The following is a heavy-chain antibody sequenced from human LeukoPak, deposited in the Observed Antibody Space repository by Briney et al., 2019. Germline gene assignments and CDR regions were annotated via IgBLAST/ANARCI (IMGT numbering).Heavy chain of an antibody. J-gene: IGHJ4*02. CDR2: ISYDGSNK. CDR1: GLTSSSYG. Sequence: GRSLRLSCEASGLTSSSYGMHWVRQAPGKGLEWVAVISYDGSNKYYADPVKGRFTISRDNSKNTLYLQMNSLRAEDTAVYYCAKDHTRWGSYRTDYWGQGTLVTVSS. V-gene: IGHV3-30*18. D-gene: IGHD3-16*02. CDR3: AKDHTRWGSYRTDY.